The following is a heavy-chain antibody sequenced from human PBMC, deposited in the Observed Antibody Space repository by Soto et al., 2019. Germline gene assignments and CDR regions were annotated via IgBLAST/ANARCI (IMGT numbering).Heavy chain of an antibody. CDR3: ARGSSTVRGVTITVTNFDY. V-gene: IGHV3-11*06. CDR2: ISSSSSDT. CDR1: GFNFNDYY. Sequence: QVHLVESGGGLVKPGGSLIISCAASGFNFNDYYMNWIRQTPGKGLEWISYISSSSSDTKYADSVKGRFTISRDNANTSLYLQMHCLRAEDTAVYFCARGSSTVRGVTITVTNFDYWGQGTLVTVSS. J-gene: IGHJ4*02. D-gene: IGHD3-10*01.